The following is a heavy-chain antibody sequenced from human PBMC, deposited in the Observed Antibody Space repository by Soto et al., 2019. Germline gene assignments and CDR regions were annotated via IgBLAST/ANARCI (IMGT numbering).Heavy chain of an antibody. J-gene: IGHJ6*02. CDR3: ARDEVIVATIIGVYYYYGMDV. D-gene: IGHD5-12*01. V-gene: IGHV3-7*05. CDR1: GFTFSSYW. CDR2: IKQDGSEK. Sequence: GGSLRLSCAASGFTFSSYWMSWVRQAPGKGLEWVANIKQDGSEKYYVDSVKGRFTISRDNAKNSLYLQMNSLIAEDTAVYYCARDEVIVATIIGVYYYYGMDVWGQGTTVTVSS.